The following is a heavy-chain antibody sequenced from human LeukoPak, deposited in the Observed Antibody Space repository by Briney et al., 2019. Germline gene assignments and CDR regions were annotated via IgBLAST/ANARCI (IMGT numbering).Heavy chain of an antibody. CDR3: GRGDIVVVPAAIATSDYYGMDV. Sequence: PGGSLRLSCAASGFTFSSYWMHWVRQAPGKGLVWVSRINSDGSSTSYADSVKGRFTISRDNAKNTLYLQMNSLRAEDTAVYYCGRGDIVVVPAAIATSDYYGMDVWGQGTTVTVSS. CDR1: GFTFSSYW. D-gene: IGHD2-2*01. V-gene: IGHV3-74*01. J-gene: IGHJ6*02. CDR2: INSDGSST.